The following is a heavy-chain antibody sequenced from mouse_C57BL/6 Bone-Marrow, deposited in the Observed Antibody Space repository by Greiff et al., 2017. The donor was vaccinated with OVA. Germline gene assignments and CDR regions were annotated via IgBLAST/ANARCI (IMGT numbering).Heavy chain of an antibody. V-gene: IGHV1-74*01. J-gene: IGHJ2*01. Sequence: QVQLQQPGAELVKPGASVKVSCKASGYTFTSYWMHWVKQRPGQGLEWIGRIHPSDSDTNYNQKFKGKATLTVDKSSSTAYIQLSSLTSEDSAVYYCAMRLGFYYFDYWGQGTTLTVSS. CDR1: GYTFTSYW. D-gene: IGHD1-2*01. CDR2: IHPSDSDT. CDR3: AMRLGFYYFDY.